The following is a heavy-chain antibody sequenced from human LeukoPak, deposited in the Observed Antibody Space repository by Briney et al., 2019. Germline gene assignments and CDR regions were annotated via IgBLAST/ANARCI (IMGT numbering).Heavy chain of an antibody. V-gene: IGHV4-61*08. CDR3: ARVTLVAATHYYYGMDV. Sequence: SQTLSLTCTVSGGSISSGDYYWSWIRQPPGKGLEWIGYIYYSGSTNYNPSLKSRVTISVDTSKNQFSLKLSSVTAADTAVYYCARVTLVAATHYYYGMDVWGQGTTVTVSS. J-gene: IGHJ6*02. CDR1: GGSISSGDYY. D-gene: IGHD2-15*01. CDR2: IYYSGST.